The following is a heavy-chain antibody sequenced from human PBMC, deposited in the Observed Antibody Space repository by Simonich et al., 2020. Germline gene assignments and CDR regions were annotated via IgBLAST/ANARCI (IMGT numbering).Heavy chain of an antibody. D-gene: IGHD3-10*01. J-gene: IGHJ4*02. Sequence: QVQLVQSGAEVKKPGASVKVSCKASGYTFTGYYMHWVRQAPGKGLEWMGRINPNRGGTNEAQKFQGRVTMTRDTSISTAYMELSRLRSDDTAVYYCARWPSIPASYGSGSYFDYWGQGTLVTVSS. CDR3: ARWPSIPASYGSGSYFDY. CDR1: GYTFTGYY. CDR2: INPNRGGT. V-gene: IGHV1-2*06.